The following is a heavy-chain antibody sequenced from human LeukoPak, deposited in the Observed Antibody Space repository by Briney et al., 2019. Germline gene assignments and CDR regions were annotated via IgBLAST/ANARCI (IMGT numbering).Heavy chain of an antibody. V-gene: IGHV4-59*08. J-gene: IGHJ3*02. CDR1: GGSISSYY. Sequence: SETLSLTCTVSGGSISSYYWSWIRQPPGKGLEWIGYIYYSGSTNYNPSLKSRVTISVDTSKNQFSLKLSSVTAADTAVYYCARPIGWYGAFDIWGQGTMVTVSS. D-gene: IGHD6-19*01. CDR2: IYYSGST. CDR3: ARPIGWYGAFDI.